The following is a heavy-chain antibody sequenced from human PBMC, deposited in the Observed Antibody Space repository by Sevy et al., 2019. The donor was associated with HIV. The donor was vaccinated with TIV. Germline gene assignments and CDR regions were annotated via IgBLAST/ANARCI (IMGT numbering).Heavy chain of an antibody. D-gene: IGHD2-2*01. Sequence: SETLSLTCAVHDGSFSGYYWNWIRQLPGKGLEWIGEINESGITYYNPSIKSRVTISVDTSKKQFSLKLNSVTAADTAVYFCARSPPVVVVPGAPSWFDPWGQGTLVTVSS. J-gene: IGHJ5*02. CDR2: INESGIT. CDR1: DGSFSGYY. V-gene: IGHV4-34*01. CDR3: ARSPPVVVVPGAPSWFDP.